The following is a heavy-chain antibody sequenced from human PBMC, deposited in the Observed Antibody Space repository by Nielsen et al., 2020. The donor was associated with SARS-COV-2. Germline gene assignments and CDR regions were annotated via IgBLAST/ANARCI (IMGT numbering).Heavy chain of an antibody. V-gene: IGHV3-30*03. J-gene: IGHJ4*02. Sequence: GESLKISCEASGFTISRYGMHWVRQAPGKGLEWVALISYEGRNEFFADSVKGRFTISRDDAKNTVYLQMNSLRPEDTAMYYCARGRITAAGRYFDYWGQGTLVTVSS. CDR3: ARGRITAAGRYFDY. D-gene: IGHD6-13*01. CDR2: ISYEGRNE. CDR1: GFTISRYG.